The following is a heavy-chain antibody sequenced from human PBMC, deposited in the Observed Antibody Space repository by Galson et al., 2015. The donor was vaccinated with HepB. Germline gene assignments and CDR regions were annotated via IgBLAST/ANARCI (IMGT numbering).Heavy chain of an antibody. CDR2: IFSNDEK. CDR1: GFSLSNARMG. CDR3: ARMPYYYDSSGYFQHFDY. Sequence: PALVKPTQPLTLTCTVSGFSLSNARMGVSWLRQPPGKALEWLAHIFSNDEKSYSTSLKSRLTISKDTSKSQVVLTMTNMDPVDTATYYCARMPYYYDSSGYFQHFDYWGQGTLVTVSS. J-gene: IGHJ4*02. V-gene: IGHV2-26*01. D-gene: IGHD3-22*01.